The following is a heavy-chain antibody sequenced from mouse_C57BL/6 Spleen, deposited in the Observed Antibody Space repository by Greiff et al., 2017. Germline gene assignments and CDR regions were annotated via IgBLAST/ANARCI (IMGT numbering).Heavy chain of an antibody. CDR2: INPSTGGT. CDR3: ARPYGIHAMDY. D-gene: IGHD2-10*02. V-gene: IGHV1-42*01. Sequence: VQLKESGPELVKPGASVKISCKASGYSFTGYYMNWVKQSPEKSLEWIGEINPSTGGTTYNQKFKAKATLTVDKSSSTAYMQLKSLTSEDSAVYYCARPYGIHAMDYWGQGTSVTVSS. J-gene: IGHJ4*01. CDR1: GYSFTGYY.